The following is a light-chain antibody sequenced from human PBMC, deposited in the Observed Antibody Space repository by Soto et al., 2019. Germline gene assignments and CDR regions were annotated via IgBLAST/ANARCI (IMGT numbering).Light chain of an antibody. J-gene: IGLJ3*02. CDR3: CSLTNGATWV. CDR2: EAS. V-gene: IGLV2-23*01. Sequence: QSVLTQPASVSGSPGQSITISCTGTNSDVGSHNFVSWYQQYPGKAPKLLIHEASKRPSGLSNRFSGSKSGNTASLTISGLQAEDEADYYCCSLTNGATWVFGGGTKLTVL. CDR1: NSDVGSHNF.